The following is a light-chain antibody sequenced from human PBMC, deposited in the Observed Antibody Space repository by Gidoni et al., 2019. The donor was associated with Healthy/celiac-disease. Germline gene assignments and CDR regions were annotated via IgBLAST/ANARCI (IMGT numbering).Light chain of an antibody. CDR3: QVWDSSSDHPGV. CDR2: YAS. CDR1: NIGSKS. Sequence: SYVLTQPPSVSVAPGKTARITCGGNNIGSKSVHWYQQKPGQAPVLVIYYASDRPSGIPERFSGSNSGNTATLTISRVEAGDEADYDCQVWDSSSDHPGVFGTGTKVTVL. V-gene: IGLV3-21*04. J-gene: IGLJ1*01.